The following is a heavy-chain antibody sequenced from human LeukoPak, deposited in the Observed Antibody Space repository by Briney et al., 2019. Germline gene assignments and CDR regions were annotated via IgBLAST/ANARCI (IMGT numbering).Heavy chain of an antibody. CDR1: GFTFSSYS. CDR3: ARDSGIGAFDI. CDR2: ISPSTSYI. Sequence: GGSLRLSCAASGFTFSSYSMSWVRQAPGRGLEWVSSISPSTSYIYYADSLKGRFAISRDNAKTSLYLQVNSLRAEDTAVYYCARDSGIGAFDIWGQGTVVTVSS. D-gene: IGHD2-15*01. J-gene: IGHJ3*02. V-gene: IGHV3-21*01.